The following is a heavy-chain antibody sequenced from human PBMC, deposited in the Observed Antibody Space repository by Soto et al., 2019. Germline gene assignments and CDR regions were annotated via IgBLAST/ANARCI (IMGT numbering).Heavy chain of an antibody. D-gene: IGHD1-26*01. CDR3: ARDNYSGYMDV. V-gene: IGHV3-33*01. CDR2: IWYDASNK. Sequence: GGSLRLSCAASGFTFSSFGMHWVRQAPGKGLEWVAIIWYDASNKYHADSVKGRFTISRDNSEITLYLQMNSLRAEDTAVYYCARDNYSGYMDVWGKGTTVTVS. J-gene: IGHJ6*03. CDR1: GFTFSSFG.